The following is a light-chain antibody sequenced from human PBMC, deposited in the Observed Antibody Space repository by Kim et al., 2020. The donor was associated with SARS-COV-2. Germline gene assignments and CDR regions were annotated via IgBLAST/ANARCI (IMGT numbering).Light chain of an antibody. V-gene: IGKV3-20*01. CDR3: QQYGSSRDT. Sequence: SPGERATLSCRASQSVSSSYLAWYQQKPGQAPRLLIYGASSRATGIPDRFSGSGSGTDFTLTISRLEPEDFAVYYCQQYGSSRDTFGQGTKLEI. CDR2: GAS. CDR1: QSVSSSY. J-gene: IGKJ2*01.